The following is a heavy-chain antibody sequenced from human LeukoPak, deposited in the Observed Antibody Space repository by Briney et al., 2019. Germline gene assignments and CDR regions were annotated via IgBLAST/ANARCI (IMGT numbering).Heavy chain of an antibody. CDR2: IYTSGST. CDR3: ARVGRYGGNSDYYFDY. D-gene: IGHD4-23*01. CDR1: GGSINSYY. Sequence: SETLSLTCTVSGGSINSYYWSWIRQPAGKGLEWIGRIYTSGSTNYNPSLKSRVTMSVDTSKNQFSLKLSSVTAADTAVYYCARVGRYGGNSDYYFDYWGQGTLVTVSS. V-gene: IGHV4-4*07. J-gene: IGHJ4*02.